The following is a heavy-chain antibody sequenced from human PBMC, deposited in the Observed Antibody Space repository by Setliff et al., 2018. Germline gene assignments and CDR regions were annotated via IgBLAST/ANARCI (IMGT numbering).Heavy chain of an antibody. CDR2: IYYSGST. Sequence: SLTCTVSGGSISSSSYYWGWIRQPPGKGLEWIGSIYYSGSTYYNPSLKSRVTISVDTSKNQFSLKLSSVTAADTAVYYCARETTYSSSWYGWFDPWGQGTLVTVSS. J-gene: IGHJ5*02. D-gene: IGHD6-13*01. CDR3: ARETTYSSSWYGWFDP. CDR1: GGSISSSSYY. V-gene: IGHV4-39*07.